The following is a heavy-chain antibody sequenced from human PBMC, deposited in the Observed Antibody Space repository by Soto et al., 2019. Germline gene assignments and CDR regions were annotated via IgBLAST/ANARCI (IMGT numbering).Heavy chain of an antibody. J-gene: IGHJ4*02. Sequence: SETLSLTCTVSGGSISSYYRSWIRQPPGKGLEWIGYIYYSGSTNYNPSLKSRVTISVDTSKNQFSLKLSSVTAADTAVYYCARAEDDYGDPFDYWGQGTLVTVSS. V-gene: IGHV4-59*01. CDR2: IYYSGST. CDR1: GGSISSYY. D-gene: IGHD4-17*01. CDR3: ARAEDDYGDPFDY.